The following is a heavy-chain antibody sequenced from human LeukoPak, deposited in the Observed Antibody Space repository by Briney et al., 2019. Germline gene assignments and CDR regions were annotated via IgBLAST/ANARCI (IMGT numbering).Heavy chain of an antibody. CDR3: AREEVDTAVEGYSYGYDWFDP. J-gene: IGHJ5*02. CDR1: GGSISSGSYY. Sequence: PSETLSLTCTVSGGSISSGSYYWSWIRQPAGKGLEWIGRIYTSGSTNYNPSLKSRVTISVDTSKNQFSLKLSSVTAADTAVYYCAREEVDTAVEGYSYGYDWFDPWGQGTLVTVSS. D-gene: IGHD5-18*01. CDR2: IYTSGST. V-gene: IGHV4-61*02.